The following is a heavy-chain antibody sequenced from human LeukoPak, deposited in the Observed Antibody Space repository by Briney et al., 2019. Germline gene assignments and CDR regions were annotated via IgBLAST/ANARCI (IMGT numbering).Heavy chain of an antibody. CDR1: GFTFSSYE. CDR3: ARAVSQRIAVAGPFVYYLDY. Sequence: GGSLRLSCAASGFTFSSYEMNWVRQAPGKGLEWVSYISSSGSTIYYADSVKGRFTISRDNAKNSLYLQMNSLRAEDTAVYYCARAVSQRIAVAGPFVYYLDYWGQGTLVTVSS. D-gene: IGHD6-19*01. CDR2: ISSSGSTI. J-gene: IGHJ4*02. V-gene: IGHV3-48*03.